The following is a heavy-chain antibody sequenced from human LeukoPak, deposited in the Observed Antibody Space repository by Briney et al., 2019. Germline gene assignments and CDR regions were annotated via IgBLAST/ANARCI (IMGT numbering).Heavy chain of an antibody. CDR3: ARDGDTAIRGVNFDY. CDR1: GFTFSSYS. CDR2: MSYDAKSK. D-gene: IGHD3-10*01. V-gene: IGHV3-30*03. J-gene: IGHJ4*02. Sequence: PGGSLRLSCAASGFTFSSYSMNWVRQAPGKGLEWVAVMSYDAKSKYYADSVKGRFTISGDNSKNTLHLQMNSLRAEDTAVYYCARDGDTAIRGVNFDYWGQGTLVTVSS.